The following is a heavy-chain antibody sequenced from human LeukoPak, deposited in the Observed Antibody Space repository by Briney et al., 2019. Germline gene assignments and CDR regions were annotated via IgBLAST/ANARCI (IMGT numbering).Heavy chain of an antibody. CDR3: ARRGYCSSTSCYMGGYYYYGMDV. J-gene: IGHJ6*02. V-gene: IGHV1-2*02. CDR1: GYTFTGYY. Sequence: ASVKVSCKASGYTFTGYYMHRVRQAPGQGLEWMGWINPNSGGTNYAQKFQGRVTMTRDTSISTAYMELSRLRSDDTAVYYCARRGYCSSTSCYMGGYYYYGMDVWGQGTTVTVSS. D-gene: IGHD2-2*02. CDR2: INPNSGGT.